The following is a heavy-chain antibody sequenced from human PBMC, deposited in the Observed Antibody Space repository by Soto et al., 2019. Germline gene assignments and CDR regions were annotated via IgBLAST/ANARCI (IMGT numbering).Heavy chain of an antibody. Sequence: LEQSGVEVKKPGASVKVSCEASGYTFTSFSIAWVRQAPGQGLEWMGWVSGDSGDTNYAQDFQGRVTMTTDTPTSTAYMELRSLRSDDTAVYYCARRNYYDSSVDYWGQGTLVTVAS. CDR2: VSGDSGDT. D-gene: IGHD3-22*01. J-gene: IGHJ4*02. V-gene: IGHV1-18*01. CDR3: ARRNYYDSSVDY. CDR1: GYTFTSFS.